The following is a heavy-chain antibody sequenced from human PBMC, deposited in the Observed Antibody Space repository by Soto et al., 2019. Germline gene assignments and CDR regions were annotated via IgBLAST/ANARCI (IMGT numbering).Heavy chain of an antibody. CDR2: ISGSGGST. V-gene: IGHV3-23*01. D-gene: IGHD6-13*01. J-gene: IGHJ4*02. CDR3: ASLAAAGMAGY. Sequence: EVQLLESGGGLVQPGGSLRLSCAASGFTFSSYAMSWVRQAPGKGLEWVSAISGSGGSTYYADSVKGRFTISRDNSKNTLYLQMNSLRAEVTAVSYCASLAAAGMAGYWGQGTLATVSS. CDR1: GFTFSSYA.